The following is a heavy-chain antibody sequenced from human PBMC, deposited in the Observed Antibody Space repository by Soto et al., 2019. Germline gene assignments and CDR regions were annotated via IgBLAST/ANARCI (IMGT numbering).Heavy chain of an antibody. D-gene: IGHD3-10*01. CDR1: GGSISSGGYY. CDR3: ARLSSSGSFYYGMDV. V-gene: IGHV4-31*03. J-gene: IGHJ6*02. CDR2: IYYSGST. Sequence: QVQLQESGPGLVKPSQTLSLTCTVSGGSISSGGYYWSWICQHPGKGLEWIGYIYYSGSTYYNPSLKSRVTISVDTSKNQFSLKLSSVTAADTAVYYCARLSSSGSFYYGMDVWGQGTTVTVSS.